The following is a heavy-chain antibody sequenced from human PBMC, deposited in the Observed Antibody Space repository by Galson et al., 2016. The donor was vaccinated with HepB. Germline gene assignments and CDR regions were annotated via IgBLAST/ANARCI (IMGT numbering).Heavy chain of an antibody. J-gene: IGHJ2*01. CDR2: ISSSSNST. V-gene: IGHV3-48*04. CDR3: TRETRWYFDL. CDR1: GFIFNSYS. Sequence: SLRLSCAASGFIFNSYSMNWVRQAPGKGLEWISYISSSSNSTYYADSVKGRFTISRDDAKNTLYLQMNTLRVEDTAVYYCTRETRWYFDLWGRGTLLTVSS.